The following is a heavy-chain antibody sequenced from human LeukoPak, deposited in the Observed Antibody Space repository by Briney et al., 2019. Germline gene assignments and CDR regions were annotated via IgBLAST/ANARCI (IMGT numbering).Heavy chain of an antibody. CDR2: IIPIFGKA. J-gene: IGHJ5*02. V-gene: IGHV1-69*05. CDR3: ARGGTLYDFWSGTWFDP. CDR1: GGAFSSYA. D-gene: IGHD3-3*01. Sequence: SVKVSCKASGGAFSSYAISWVRQAPGHGLEWLGGIIPIFGKANYAQKFKGRVTITTDESTSTAYMELSSLRSEDTAVYYCARGGTLYDFWSGTWFDPWGQGTLATVSS.